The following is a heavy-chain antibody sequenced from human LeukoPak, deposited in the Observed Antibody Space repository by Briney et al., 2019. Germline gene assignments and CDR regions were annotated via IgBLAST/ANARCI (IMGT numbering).Heavy chain of an antibody. Sequence: SETLSLTCTVSGGSISSGSYYWSCIRQPAGKGLECIGRIYTSGSTNYNPSLKSRVTISVDTSKNQFSLKLSSVTAADTAVYYCARSSVVVAAVDYWGQGTLVTVSS. CDR3: ARSSVVVAAVDY. D-gene: IGHD2-15*01. CDR1: GGSISSGSYY. CDR2: IYTSGST. V-gene: IGHV4-61*02. J-gene: IGHJ4*02.